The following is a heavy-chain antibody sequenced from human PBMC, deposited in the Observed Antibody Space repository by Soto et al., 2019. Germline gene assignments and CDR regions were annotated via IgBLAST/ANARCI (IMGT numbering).Heavy chain of an antibody. Sequence: SETLYLTCTVSGGSVSSYYWSWIRQTPGKGLERIRYIFYFGSTNYNPFLKIRVTLSIDTSKNQLSLKLSSVTSADTAVYYCSILSSYIHSGGYYNRHDAFDIWGQGAMVTVSS. V-gene: IGHV4-59*08. D-gene: IGHD3-22*01. CDR3: SILSSYIHSGGYYNRHDAFDI. J-gene: IGHJ3*02. CDR2: IFYFGST. CDR1: GGSVSSYY.